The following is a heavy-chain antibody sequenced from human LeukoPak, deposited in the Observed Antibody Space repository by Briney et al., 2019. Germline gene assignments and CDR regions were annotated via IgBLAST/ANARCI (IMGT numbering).Heavy chain of an antibody. CDR3: AREGSWFLSIYYYYGMDV. D-gene: IGHD3-10*01. CDR1: GFTFSSYT. CDR2: ISYDGSNK. Sequence: GSLRLSCAASGFTFSSYTMSWVRQAPGKGLEWVAVISYDGSNKYYADSVKGRFTISRDNSKNTLYLQMNSLRAEDTAVYYCAREGSWFLSIYYYYGMDVWGQGTTVTVSS. J-gene: IGHJ6*02. V-gene: IGHV3-30-3*01.